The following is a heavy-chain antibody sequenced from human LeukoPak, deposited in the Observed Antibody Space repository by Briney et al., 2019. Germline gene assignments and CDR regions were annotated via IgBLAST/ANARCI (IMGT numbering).Heavy chain of an antibody. CDR3: ARAMVWDHGDY. V-gene: IGHV3-7*01. D-gene: IGHD1-14*01. CDR2: IIQDGSEK. J-gene: IGHJ4*02. Sequence: GGSLRLSCAASGFTSSNYWMTWVRQAPGKGLEWVANIIQDGSEKYYADSVKGRFTISRDNAKNSLYLQMNSLRADDTAVYYCARAMVWDHGDYWGQGTLVTVSS. CDR1: GFTSSNYW.